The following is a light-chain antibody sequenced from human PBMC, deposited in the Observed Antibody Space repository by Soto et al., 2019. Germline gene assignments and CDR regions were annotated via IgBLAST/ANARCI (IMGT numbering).Light chain of an antibody. CDR1: QSISVS. CDR3: XQYDKYST. CDR2: DAS. J-gene: IGKJ1*01. Sequence: IQMTQSPFTLAASVGDTVTITCRASQSISVSLAWYQQKPGKAPNLLIYDASTLQGGVQSRFSGSGSGTEFTLTVTSLQPEDFATYFCXQYDKYSTFGHGTKVDIK. V-gene: IGKV1-5*01.